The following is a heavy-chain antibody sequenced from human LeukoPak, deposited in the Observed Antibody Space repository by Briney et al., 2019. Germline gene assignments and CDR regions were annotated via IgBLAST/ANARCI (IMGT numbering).Heavy chain of an antibody. CDR1: GCSISSSGSY. Sequence: NTSETLSLTCTVSGCSISSSGSYWGWIRQPPGKRLEWIGSMYYSGNTYNPSLKSRVTISVDTSKNQFSLNMTSVKAADTALYYCASVMAARREDLNWFYPWGQGTLVTVSS. CDR3: ASVMAARREDLNWFYP. V-gene: IGHV4-39*07. D-gene: IGHD6-6*01. J-gene: IGHJ5*02. CDR2: MYYSGNT.